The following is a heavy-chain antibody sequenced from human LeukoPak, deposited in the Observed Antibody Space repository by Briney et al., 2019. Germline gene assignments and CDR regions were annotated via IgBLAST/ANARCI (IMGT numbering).Heavy chain of an antibody. J-gene: IGHJ5*02. CDR1: GFTFSSYA. CDR2: IYSGGST. Sequence: GGSLRLSCAASGFTFSSYAMSWVRQAPGKGLEWVSVIYSGGSTYYADSVKGRFTISRDNSKNTLYLQMNSLRAEDTAVYYCARELGYCSGGSCSNWFDPWGQGTLVTVSS. V-gene: IGHV3-66*01. CDR3: ARELGYCSGGSCSNWFDP. D-gene: IGHD2-15*01.